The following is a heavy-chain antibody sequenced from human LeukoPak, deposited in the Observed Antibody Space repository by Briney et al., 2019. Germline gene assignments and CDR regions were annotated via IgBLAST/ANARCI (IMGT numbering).Heavy chain of an antibody. J-gene: IGHJ4*02. CDR2: IYWDDDK. D-gene: IGHD2-2*01. V-gene: IGHV2-5*02. CDR3: AHIGPRDVVVIPAPMPYYFDY. Sequence: SGPTLLHPTQTLTLTCTFSGFSLSTRGGGVGWIRQPPGKALDWLSLIYWDDDKRYSPSLKSRLTIAMDTSKNQVVLTMTNMDPVDTATYYCAHIGPRDVVVIPAPMPYYFDYWGQGTLVTVSS. CDR1: GFSLSTRGGG.